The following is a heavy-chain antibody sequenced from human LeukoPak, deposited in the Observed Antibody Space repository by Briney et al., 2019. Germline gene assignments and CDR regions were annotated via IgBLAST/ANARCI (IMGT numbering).Heavy chain of an antibody. CDR1: GGSISSSYW. CDR3: ARAFRMYALHNWFDP. J-gene: IGHJ5*02. Sequence: SGTLSLTCAVSGGSISSSYWWSWVRQPPGKGLEWIGEVYHSGTTNYYPSLKSRVTISIEKSKNQFSLKLSSVTAADTAVYYCARAFRMYALHNWFDPWGQGTLVTVSS. V-gene: IGHV4-4*02. CDR2: VYHSGTT. D-gene: IGHD2-8*01.